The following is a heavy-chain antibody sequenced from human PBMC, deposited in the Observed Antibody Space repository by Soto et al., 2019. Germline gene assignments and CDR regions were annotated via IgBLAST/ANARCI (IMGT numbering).Heavy chain of an antibody. J-gene: IGHJ5*02. CDR2: IYYSGST. CDR1: GGSISSYY. V-gene: IGHV4-59*08. D-gene: IGHD4-17*01. Sequence: SETLSLTCTVSGGSISSYYWSWIRQPPGKGLEWIGYIYYSGSTNYNPSLKSRVTISVDTSKNQFSLKLNSVTAADTAVYYCARRYGDYVGYFDPWGQGIQVTVSS. CDR3: ARRYGDYVGYFDP.